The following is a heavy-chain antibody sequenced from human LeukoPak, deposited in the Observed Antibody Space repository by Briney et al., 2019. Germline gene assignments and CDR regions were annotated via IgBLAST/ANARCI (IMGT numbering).Heavy chain of an antibody. CDR1: GYTFTSYY. J-gene: IGHJ6*03. D-gene: IGHD2-15*01. V-gene: IGHV1-46*01. CDR2: INPSGGST. Sequence: GASVKVSCKASGYTFTSYYMHWVRQAPGQGLEWMGIINPSGGSTSYAQKFQGRVTMTRDMSTSTAYMELSSLRSEDTAVYYCAAEGILSREHGDYYYYYMDVWGKGTTVTVSS. CDR3: AAEGILSREHGDYYYYYMDV.